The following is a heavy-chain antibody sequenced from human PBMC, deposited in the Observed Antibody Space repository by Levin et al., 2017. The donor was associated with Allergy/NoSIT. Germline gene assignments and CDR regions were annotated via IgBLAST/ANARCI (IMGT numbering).Heavy chain of an antibody. J-gene: IGHJ4*02. CDR2: IYWDGDK. V-gene: IGHV2-5*02. D-gene: IGHD2-15*01. CDR1: GFSLSTSGVG. CDR3: AHRPALRWLYYFDY. Sequence: SGPTLVKPTQTLTLTCTFSGFSLSTSGVGVGWIRQPPGKALEWLALIYWDGDKRYSPSLKNRLTITKDTSQNQVVLTLTNMDPVDTATYYCAHRPALRWLYYFDYWGQGTLVTVSS.